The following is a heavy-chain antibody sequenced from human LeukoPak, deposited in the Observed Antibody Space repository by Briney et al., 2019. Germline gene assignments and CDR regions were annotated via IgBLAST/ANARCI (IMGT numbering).Heavy chain of an antibody. D-gene: IGHD1-26*01. J-gene: IGHJ6*02. CDR3: AAPFGAPSGSYESPLYYYYGMDV. CDR1: GFTFTSSA. V-gene: IGHV1-58*02. Sequence: SVKVSCKASGFTFTSSAMQWVRQARGQRLEWIGWIVVGSGNTNYAQKFQERVTITRGMSTSTAYMELSSLRSEDTAVYYCAAPFGAPSGSYESPLYYYYGMDVWGQGTTVTVSS. CDR2: IVVGSGNT.